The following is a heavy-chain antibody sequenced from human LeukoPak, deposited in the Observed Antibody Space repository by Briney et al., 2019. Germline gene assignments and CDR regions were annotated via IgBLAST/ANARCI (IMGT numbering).Heavy chain of an antibody. D-gene: IGHD3-22*01. CDR2: IWYDGSNK. Sequence: GGSLRLSCGASGFTFSSYGMHWVRQAPGKGLEWVAVIWYDGSNKYYADSVKGRFTISRDNSKNTLYLQMNSLRAEDTAVYYCAKEGGYDSSGYCDYWGQGTLVTVSS. J-gene: IGHJ4*02. V-gene: IGHV3-33*06. CDR1: GFTFSSYG. CDR3: AKEGGYDSSGYCDY.